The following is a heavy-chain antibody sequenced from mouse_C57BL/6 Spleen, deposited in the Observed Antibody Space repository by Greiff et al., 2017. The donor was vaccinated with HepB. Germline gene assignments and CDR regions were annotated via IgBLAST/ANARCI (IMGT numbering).Heavy chain of an antibody. CDR3: AIYDGYYVWAMDY. Sequence: EVQLQQSGPELVKPGASVKISCKASGYTFTDYYMNWVKQSHGKSLEWIGDINPNNGGTSYNQKFKGKATLTVDKSSSTAYMELRSLTSEDSAVYYCAIYDGYYVWAMDYWGQGTSVTVSS. J-gene: IGHJ4*01. V-gene: IGHV1-26*01. D-gene: IGHD2-3*01. CDR2: INPNNGGT. CDR1: GYTFTDYY.